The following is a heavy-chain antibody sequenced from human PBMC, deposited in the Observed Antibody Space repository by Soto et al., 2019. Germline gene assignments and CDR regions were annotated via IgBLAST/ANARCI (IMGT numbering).Heavy chain of an antibody. CDR3: ARGGGYCSGGSCYDYGMDV. D-gene: IGHD2-15*01. J-gene: IGHJ6*02. Sequence: QVQLVQSGAEVKKPGSSVKVSCKASGGTFSSYTISWVRQAPGQGLEWMGRIIPILGIANYAQKFQGRVTITADKSTRTAYMELSSLRSEDTAVYYCARGGGYCSGGSCYDYGMDVWGQGTTVTVSS. CDR1: GGTFSSYT. CDR2: IIPILGIA. V-gene: IGHV1-69*02.